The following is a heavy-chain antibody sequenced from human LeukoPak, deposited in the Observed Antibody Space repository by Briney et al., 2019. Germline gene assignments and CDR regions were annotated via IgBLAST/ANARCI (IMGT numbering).Heavy chain of an antibody. D-gene: IGHD5-18*01. J-gene: IGHJ4*02. Sequence: PGGSLRLSCAASGFTFDDYGMTWVRQAPGKGLEWVSGNWNGGNTGYADSVKGRYTISRDNAQNSLYLQMNRLGVEDTAVYYCARDAGYGYDRFDYWGQGTQVTVSS. CDR2: NWNGGNT. CDR3: ARDAGYGYDRFDY. V-gene: IGHV3-20*04. CDR1: GFTFDDYG.